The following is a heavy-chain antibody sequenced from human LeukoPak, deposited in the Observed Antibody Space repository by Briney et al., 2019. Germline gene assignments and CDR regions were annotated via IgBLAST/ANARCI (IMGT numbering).Heavy chain of an antibody. D-gene: IGHD4-17*01. CDR3: ASTTVTENYYYYMDV. CDR2: ISGSGGST. CDR1: GFIFSSYW. Sequence: GGSLRLSCAASGFIFSSYWMHWVRQAPGKGLEWVSAISGSGGSTYYADSVKGRFTISRDNSKNTLYLQMNSLRAEDTAVYYCASTTVTENYYYYMDVWGKGTTVTISS. V-gene: IGHV3-23*01. J-gene: IGHJ6*03.